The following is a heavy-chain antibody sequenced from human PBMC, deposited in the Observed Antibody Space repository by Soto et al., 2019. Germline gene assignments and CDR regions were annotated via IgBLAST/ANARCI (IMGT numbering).Heavy chain of an antibody. CDR3: ARGPRLKSGYPNCIDP. V-gene: IGHV1-2*02. CDR1: GYTFTDNS. D-gene: IGHD3-22*01. Sequence: ASVKVSCKASGYTFTDNSVHWVRQAPGQGLEWMGWIDPNRGGTNYAQKFQDRVTMTRDTSISTVYMELTRLRSDDTAGYYCARGPRLKSGYPNCIDPWGQGTLVTVSS. CDR2: IDPNRGGT. J-gene: IGHJ5*02.